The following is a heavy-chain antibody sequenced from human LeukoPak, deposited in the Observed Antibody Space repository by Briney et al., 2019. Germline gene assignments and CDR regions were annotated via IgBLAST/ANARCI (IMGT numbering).Heavy chain of an antibody. D-gene: IGHD3-10*01. CDR1: GFTFSSYG. CDR2: ISYDGSNK. V-gene: IGHV3-30*03. J-gene: IGHJ4*02. CDR3: ARDDGSGSGEY. Sequence: GGSLRLSCAASGFTFSSYGMHWVRQAPGKGLEWVAIISYDGSNKFYADSVKGRFAISRDNSKNTLYLQMNSLTAEDTALYFCARDDGSGSGEYWGQGTQVTVSS.